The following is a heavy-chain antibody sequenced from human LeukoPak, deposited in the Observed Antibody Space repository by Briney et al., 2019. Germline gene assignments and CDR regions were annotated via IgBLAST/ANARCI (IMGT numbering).Heavy chain of an antibody. CDR3: ARPPPNYYDSSGSPQYFDY. D-gene: IGHD3-22*01. CDR2: IYYSGST. J-gene: IGHJ4*02. V-gene: IGHV4-39*01. Sequence: SETLSLTCTVSGGSISSSSYYWGWIRQPPGKGLEWIGSIYYSGSTYYNPSLKSRVTISVDTPKNQFSLKLSSVTAADTAVYYCARPPPNYYDSSGSPQYFDYWGQGTLVTVSS. CDR1: GGSISSSSYY.